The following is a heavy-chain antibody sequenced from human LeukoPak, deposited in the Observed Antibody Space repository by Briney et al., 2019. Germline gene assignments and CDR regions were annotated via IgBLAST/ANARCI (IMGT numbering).Heavy chain of an antibody. J-gene: IGHJ6*02. D-gene: IGHD6-19*01. CDR3: GKRLTSSYYYGLDV. Sequence: GGSLRLSCAASGFTFSSYGLSWVRQAPGKGLEWVSTISGSGGNTYYADSVKGRFTISRDNSKNTLYLQMHSLRAEDTAIYYCGKRLTSSYYYGLDVWGQGTTVTV. V-gene: IGHV3-23*01. CDR1: GFTFSSYG. CDR2: ISGSGGNT.